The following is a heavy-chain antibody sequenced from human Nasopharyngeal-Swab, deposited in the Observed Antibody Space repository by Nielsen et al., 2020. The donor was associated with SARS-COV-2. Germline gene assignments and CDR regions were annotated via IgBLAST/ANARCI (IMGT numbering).Heavy chain of an antibody. J-gene: IGHJ6*02. CDR1: GGSFSGYY. CDR3: ARWRGNYGMDV. CDR2: INHSGST. D-gene: IGHD3-16*01. V-gene: IGHV4-34*01. Sequence: SETLSLTCAVYGGSFSGYYWSWIRQPPGKGLEWIGEINHSGSTNYNPPLKSRVTISVDTSKNQFSLKLSSVTAADTAVYYCARWRGNYGMDVWGQGTTVTVSS.